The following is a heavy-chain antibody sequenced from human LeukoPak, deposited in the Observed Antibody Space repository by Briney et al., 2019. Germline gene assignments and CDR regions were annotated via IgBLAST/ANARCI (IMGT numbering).Heavy chain of an antibody. Sequence: ASVKVSCKASGGTFSSYAISWVRQAPGQGLEWMGGIIPIFGTANYAQKFRGRVTITADKSTSTAYIELSSLRSEDTAVYYCARGTAIWSGYSNYYYYYMDVWGKGTTVTVSS. CDR3: ARGTAIWSGYSNYYYYYMDV. CDR1: GGTFSSYA. J-gene: IGHJ6*03. D-gene: IGHD3-3*01. V-gene: IGHV1-69*06. CDR2: IIPIFGTA.